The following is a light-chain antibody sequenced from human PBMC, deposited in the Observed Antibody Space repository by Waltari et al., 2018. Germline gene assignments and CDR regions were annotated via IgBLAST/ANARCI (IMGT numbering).Light chain of an antibody. Sequence: SYELTQPPSLSVSPGQTANITCSGDKLGGKFVSWYQQKAGQSPVLVIYQDTKRPSGIPERFSGSNSGNTAALTISGTQTVDEGDYYCQAWVSSSVLFVFGPGTKVTVL. CDR2: QDT. J-gene: IGLJ1*01. CDR1: KLGGKF. CDR3: QAWVSSSVLFV. V-gene: IGLV3-1*01.